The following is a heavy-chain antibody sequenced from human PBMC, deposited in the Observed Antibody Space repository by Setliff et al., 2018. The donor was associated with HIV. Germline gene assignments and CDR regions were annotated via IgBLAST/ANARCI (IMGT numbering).Heavy chain of an antibody. D-gene: IGHD3-22*01. CDR1: GGSISSYY. CDR2: IYTSGST. J-gene: IGHJ4*02. Sequence: SETLSLTCTVSGGSISSYYWSWIRQPPGKGLEWIGYIYTSGSTNYNPSLKSRVTISLDTSKNQFSLKLTSVTAEDTAVYYCATSNYYDLRGYYIRGHDYWGQGTLVTVSS. CDR3: ATSNYYDLRGYYIRGHDY. V-gene: IGHV4-4*09.